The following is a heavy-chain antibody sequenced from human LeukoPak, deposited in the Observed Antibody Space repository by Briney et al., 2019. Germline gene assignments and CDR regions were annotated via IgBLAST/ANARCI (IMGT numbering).Heavy chain of an antibody. Sequence: GGSLRLSCAASGFTFSSYSMNWVRQAPGKGLEWVSSISSSSNYIYYAESVKGRFSISRDNAKNSLYLQMNSLRAEDTAVYYCARDHRYSYSSGWYWFDPWGQGTLVTVSS. CDR2: ISSSSNYI. CDR3: ARDHRYSYSSGWYWFDP. D-gene: IGHD6-19*01. CDR1: GFTFSSYS. J-gene: IGHJ5*02. V-gene: IGHV3-21*01.